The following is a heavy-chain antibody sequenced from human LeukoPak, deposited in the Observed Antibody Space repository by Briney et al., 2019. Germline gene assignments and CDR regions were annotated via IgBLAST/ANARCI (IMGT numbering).Heavy chain of an antibody. D-gene: IGHD2-2*01. CDR2: IIPIFGTA. CDR1: GGTVSNFA. J-gene: IGHJ5*02. Sequence: ASVKVSCKASGGTVSNFAITWVRQAPGQGLEWMGGIIPIFGTANYAQKFQGRVTITTDESTSTAYMELSSLRSEDTAVYYCARDCSSTSCHRGFDPWGQGTLVTVSS. CDR3: ARDCSSTSCHRGFDP. V-gene: IGHV1-69*05.